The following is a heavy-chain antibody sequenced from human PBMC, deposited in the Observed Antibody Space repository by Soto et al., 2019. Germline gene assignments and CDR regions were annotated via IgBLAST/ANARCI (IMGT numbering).Heavy chain of an antibody. J-gene: IGHJ4*02. CDR2: VNPNGGHT. V-gene: IGHV1-46*01. D-gene: IGHD2-21*02. CDR1: GDTFTNYY. CDR3: ARGGHVLVVTAAFDY. Sequence: QVQLMQSGAEVKKPGASVKVSCKASGDTFTNYYIHWVRQAPGQGLEWMGTVNPNGGHTTNSQNFLGRVTMTRDTSTTTLYMELTSLTSDDTAVYYCARGGHVLVVTAAFDYWGQGTLVTVSS.